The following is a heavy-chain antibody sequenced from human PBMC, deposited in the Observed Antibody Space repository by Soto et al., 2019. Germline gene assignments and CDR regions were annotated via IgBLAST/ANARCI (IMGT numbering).Heavy chain of an antibody. Sequence: ASVKVSCKASGYTFTSYDINWVRQATGQGLEWMGWMNPNSGNTGYAQKFQGRVTMTRNTSISTAYMELSGLRSEDTAVYYCATHLKIAARTPFDYWGQGTLVTVSS. J-gene: IGHJ4*02. D-gene: IGHD6-6*01. CDR2: MNPNSGNT. CDR1: GYTFTSYD. V-gene: IGHV1-8*02. CDR3: ATHLKIAARTPFDY.